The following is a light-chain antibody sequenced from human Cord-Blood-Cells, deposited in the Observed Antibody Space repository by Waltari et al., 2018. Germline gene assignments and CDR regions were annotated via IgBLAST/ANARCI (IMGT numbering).Light chain of an antibody. V-gene: IGKV1-39*01. Sequence: DIQMTHSPSSLSASVGDRVTITCPASQSISSYVNWYQQKPGKAPKLLIYAASSLQSGVPSRFSGSGSGTDFTLTISSLQPEDFATYYCQQSYSTLTFGPGTKVDIK. J-gene: IGKJ3*01. CDR2: AAS. CDR1: QSISSY. CDR3: QQSYSTLT.